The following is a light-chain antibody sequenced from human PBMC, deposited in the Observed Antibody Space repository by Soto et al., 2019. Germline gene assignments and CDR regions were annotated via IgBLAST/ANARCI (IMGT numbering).Light chain of an antibody. CDR2: RND. CDR3: ASWDDSRSGFFV. J-gene: IGLJ1*01. CDR1: NSNIGTHY. Sequence: QSVLTQPPSASGTPGQRVTISCSGSNSNIGTHYVYWYQQLPGTAPKLLIHRNDQRPSGVPDRFSGSKSGNSASLAISGLRSEDEADYYCASWDDSRSGFFVFGSGTKLTVL. V-gene: IGLV1-47*01.